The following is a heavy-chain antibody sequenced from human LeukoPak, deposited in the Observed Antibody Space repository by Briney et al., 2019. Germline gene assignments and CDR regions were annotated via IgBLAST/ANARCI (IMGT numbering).Heavy chain of an antibody. CDR1: GGSIRSYY. D-gene: IGHD1-1*01. CDR2: IYSTGST. J-gene: IGHJ3*02. V-gene: IGHV4-59*01. Sequence: SETLSLTCTVSGGSIRSYYWSWIRQPPGKTLEWIGYIYSTGSTNYNPSLKSRVTFSVDKSKNQFSLKLSSVTAADTAVYYCAREENGWNGSDDAFDIWGQGTMVTVSS. CDR3: AREENGWNGSDDAFDI.